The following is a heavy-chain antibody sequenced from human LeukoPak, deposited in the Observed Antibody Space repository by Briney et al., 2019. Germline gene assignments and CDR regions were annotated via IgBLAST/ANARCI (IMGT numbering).Heavy chain of an antibody. J-gene: IGHJ5*02. CDR1: GFTFGSYS. D-gene: IGHD6-19*01. V-gene: IGHV3-21*01. Sequence: GGSPRLSCAASGFTFGSYSMNWVRQAPGKGLEWVSSISSSSSYIYYADSVKGRFTISRDNAKNSLYLQMNSLRAEDTAVYYCARGPGSGWYWFDPWGQGTLVTVSS. CDR2: ISSSSSYI. CDR3: ARGPGSGWYWFDP.